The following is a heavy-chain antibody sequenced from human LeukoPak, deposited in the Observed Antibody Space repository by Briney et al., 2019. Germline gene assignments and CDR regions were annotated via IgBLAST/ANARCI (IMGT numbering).Heavy chain of an antibody. Sequence: SVKVSCKASGGTFTSYAISWVRQAPGQGLEWMGGIIPIFGTANYAQKFQGRVTITAGESTSTAYMELSSLRSEDTAVYYCARPLGYSYGYSYWGQGTLVTVSS. J-gene: IGHJ4*02. CDR1: GGTFTSYA. CDR2: IIPIFGTA. D-gene: IGHD5-18*01. CDR3: ARPLGYSYGYSY. V-gene: IGHV1-69*13.